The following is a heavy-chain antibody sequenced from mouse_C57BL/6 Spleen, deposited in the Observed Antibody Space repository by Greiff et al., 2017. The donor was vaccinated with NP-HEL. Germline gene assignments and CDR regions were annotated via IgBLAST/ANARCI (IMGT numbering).Heavy chain of an antibody. J-gene: IGHJ1*03. CDR3: ARMITTIYYGYDGYWYFDV. CDR2: IWWDDDK. CDR1: GFSLSTFGMG. V-gene: IGHV8-8*01. D-gene: IGHD2-2*01. Sequence: QVTLKESGPGILQPSQTLSLTCSFSGFSLSTFGMGVGWIRQPSGKGLEWLAHIWWDDDKYYNPALKSRLTFSKDTSNNQVFLKIAYVDTADTATYYCARMITTIYYGYDGYWYFDVWGTGTTVTVSS.